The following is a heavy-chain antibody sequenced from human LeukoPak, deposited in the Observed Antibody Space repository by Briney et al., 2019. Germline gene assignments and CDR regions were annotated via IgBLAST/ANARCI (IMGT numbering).Heavy chain of an antibody. Sequence: ASVKVSCKASGYTFTGYYMHRVRQAPGQGLEWMGWINPNSGGTNYAQKFQGRVTMTRDTSISTAYMELSRLRSDDTAVYYCARPSGDTAMVSNWFDPWGQGTLVTVSS. V-gene: IGHV1-2*02. CDR3: ARPSGDTAMVSNWFDP. J-gene: IGHJ5*02. CDR2: INPNSGGT. D-gene: IGHD5-18*01. CDR1: GYTFTGYY.